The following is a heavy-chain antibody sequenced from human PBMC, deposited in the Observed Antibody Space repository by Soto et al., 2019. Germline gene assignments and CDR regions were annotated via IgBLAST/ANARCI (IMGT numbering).Heavy chain of an antibody. CDR1: GFRFSGYG. CDR3: AKDRGWGDNHCRARGS. J-gene: IGHJ5*02. V-gene: IGHV3-30*18. D-gene: IGHD3-10*01. Sequence: LRPSYASSGFRFSGYGMHCVRQAPGKGLEWLAAISNDGSNKYYGDSVKGRFTISRDNSKNTLYRQINSLRAEDTAVYYCAKDRGWGDNHCRARGSWGQGTQVTVS. CDR2: ISNDGSNK.